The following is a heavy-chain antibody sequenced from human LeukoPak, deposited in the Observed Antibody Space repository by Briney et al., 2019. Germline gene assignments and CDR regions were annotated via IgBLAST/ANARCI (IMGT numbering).Heavy chain of an antibody. J-gene: IGHJ6*03. CDR1: GGSFSSFA. CDR3: ARGGETTVIPFYFYYMDL. CDR2: IIPAINIT. V-gene: IGHV1-69*05. D-gene: IGHD4-17*01. Sequence: SVKVSCKASGGSFSSFAISWVRPAPGPGLEWMGGIIPAINITNYAQKFQGRVTVTTDESTNTAFMELSSLKTEDTAVYYCARGGETTVIPFYFYYMDLWGKGTTVCVSS.